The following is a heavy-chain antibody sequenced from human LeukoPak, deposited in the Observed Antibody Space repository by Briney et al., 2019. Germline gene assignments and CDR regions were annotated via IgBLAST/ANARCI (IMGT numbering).Heavy chain of an antibody. D-gene: IGHD4-17*01. J-gene: IGHJ4*02. CDR3: ARVSPNTVTTLQYFDY. CDR2: IYSDGSST. V-gene: IGHV3-74*01. CDR1: GFTFSSYW. Sequence: GGPLRLSCAASGFTFSSYWMHWVRQAPGKGLVWVSRIYSDGSSTSYADSVKGRFTISRDNAKNSLYLQMNSLRAEDTAVYYCARVSPNTVTTLQYFDYWGQGTLVTVSS.